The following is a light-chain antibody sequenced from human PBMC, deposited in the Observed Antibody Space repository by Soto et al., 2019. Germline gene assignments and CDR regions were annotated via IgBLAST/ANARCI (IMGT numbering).Light chain of an antibody. V-gene: IGKV3-11*01. CDR2: DAS. CDR1: QSVSSY. J-gene: IGKJ2*01. CDR3: QQRSNWPPLYT. Sequence: EIVLTQSPATLSLSPGERATLSCRASQSVSSYLAWYQQKPGQAPRLLIYDASNRATGIPARFSGSGSGTDFTLTISRLEPEYFAVYYCQQRSNWPPLYTFGQGPKLEIK.